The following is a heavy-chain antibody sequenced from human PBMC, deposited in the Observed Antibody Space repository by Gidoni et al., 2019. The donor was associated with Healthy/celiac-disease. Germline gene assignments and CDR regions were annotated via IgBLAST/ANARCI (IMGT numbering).Heavy chain of an antibody. D-gene: IGHD1-26*01. CDR2: SYYSGST. CDR1: GGSISSSSFY. V-gene: IGHV4-39*07. Sequence: QLQLQESCPGLVKPSETLSLTCTVSGGSISSSSFYCGWIRQPPGKGLEWIGSSYYSGSTYYNTSLKRRVTISVDTSKNQFSLKLSSVTAADTAVYDCARVKVGATDYWGQGTLVTVSS. CDR3: ARVKVGATDY. J-gene: IGHJ4*02.